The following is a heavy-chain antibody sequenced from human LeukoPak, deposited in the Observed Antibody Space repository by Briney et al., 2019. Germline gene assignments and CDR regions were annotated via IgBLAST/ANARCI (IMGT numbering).Heavy chain of an antibody. CDR3: AKAWELLPSEFDY. CDR2: ISSSSSYI. CDR1: GFTFSSYS. V-gene: IGHV3-21*04. Sequence: GGSLRLSCAASGFTFSSYSMNWVRQAPGKGLEWVSSISSSSSYIYYADSVKGRFTISRDNSKNTLYLQMNSLRAEDTAVYYCAKAWELLPSEFDYWGQGTLVTVSS. D-gene: IGHD1-26*01. J-gene: IGHJ4*02.